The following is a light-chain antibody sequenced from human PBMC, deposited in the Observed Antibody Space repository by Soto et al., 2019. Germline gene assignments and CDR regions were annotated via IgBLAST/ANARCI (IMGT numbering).Light chain of an antibody. CDR1: PSVTNY. CDR3: QQRNIWPPGT. Sequence: EIVLTQSPATLSLSPGERATLSCRASPSVTNYLSWYQQQPGQPPRLLLYCAFNRAAAIPPRFSGSGSGTDLTLTIISLEPEDSAVYYCQQRNIWPPGTFGQGTRLEIK. J-gene: IGKJ5*01. V-gene: IGKV3-11*01. CDR2: CAF.